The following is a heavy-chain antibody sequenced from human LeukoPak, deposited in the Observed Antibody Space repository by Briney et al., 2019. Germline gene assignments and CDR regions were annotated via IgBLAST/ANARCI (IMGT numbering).Heavy chain of an antibody. Sequence: SETLSLTCTVSGGSISGYYWSWIRQPPGKGLEWIGYIYYSGSTNYNPSLKSRVTISVDTSKNQFSLKLSSVTAADTAVYYCASNYYGSGSLDYWGQGNLVTVSS. CDR3: ASNYYGSGSLDY. D-gene: IGHD3-10*01. J-gene: IGHJ4*02. CDR2: IYYSGST. CDR1: GGSISGYY. V-gene: IGHV4-59*08.